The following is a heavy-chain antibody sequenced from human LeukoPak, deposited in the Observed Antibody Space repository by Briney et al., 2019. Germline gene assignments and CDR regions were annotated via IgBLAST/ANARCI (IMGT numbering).Heavy chain of an antibody. CDR3: AREAEGYYDSSGYYEP. J-gene: IGHJ5*02. Sequence: GGSLRLSCAASGFTFSSNWMSWIRQAPGKGLEWVANIKQDGSEKYYVDSVKGRFTISRDNAKNSLYLQMNSLRAEDTAVYYCAREAEGYYDSSGYYEPWGQGTLVTVSS. V-gene: IGHV3-7*01. CDR1: GFTFSSNW. D-gene: IGHD3-22*01. CDR2: IKQDGSEK.